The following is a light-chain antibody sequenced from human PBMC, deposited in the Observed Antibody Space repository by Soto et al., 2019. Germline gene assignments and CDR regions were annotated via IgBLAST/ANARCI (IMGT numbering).Light chain of an antibody. CDR2: EVN. Sequence: QSVLTQPPSASGSPGQSVTISCTGTSSDIGAYNYVSWFQQHPGEAPKLIISEVNKRPSGVPNRFSGSKSGNTASLTVSGLQAEDEADYYCTSYGGRDNLIFGGGTNVTVL. J-gene: IGLJ2*01. V-gene: IGLV2-8*01. CDR3: TSYGGRDNLI. CDR1: SSDIGAYNY.